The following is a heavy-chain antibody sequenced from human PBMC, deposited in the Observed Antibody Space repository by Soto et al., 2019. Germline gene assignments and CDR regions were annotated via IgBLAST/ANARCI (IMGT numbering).Heavy chain of an antibody. D-gene: IGHD6-6*01. CDR3: ARTSRFDC. CDR1: GGSISSGNYY. J-gene: IGHJ4*02. Sequence: PSETLSLTCTVSGGSISSGNYYWSWTRQPPGKGLEWIGEISYSGSTNYNPSLKSRVTMSVDTSKNQFSLKLSSVTAADTAVYYCARTSRFDCWGQGTLVTVSS. V-gene: IGHV4-39*07. CDR2: ISYSGST.